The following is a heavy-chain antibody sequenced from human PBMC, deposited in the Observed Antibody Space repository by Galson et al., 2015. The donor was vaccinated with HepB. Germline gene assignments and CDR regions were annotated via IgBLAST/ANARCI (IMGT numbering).Heavy chain of an antibody. CDR2: INHSGST. CDR3: ARGGRYPGGGSWYYTLDI. V-gene: IGHV4-34*01. J-gene: IGHJ3*02. CDR1: GGSFSGYY. Sequence: SETLSLTCAVYGGSFSGYYWSWIRQPPGKGLEWIGEINHSGSTNYNPSLKSRVTISADTSKNQFSLKLSSVTAADTAVYYCARGGRYPGGGSWYYTLDIWGQGTMVTVSS. D-gene: IGHD6-13*01.